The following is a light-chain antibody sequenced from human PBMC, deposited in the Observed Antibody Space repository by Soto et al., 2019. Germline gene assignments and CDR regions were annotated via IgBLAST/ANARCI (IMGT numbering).Light chain of an antibody. V-gene: IGKV3-20*01. CDR2: DGS. Sequence: PGERATLSCRASQSVNINLAWYQQKPGQAPRLVIYDGSHRATDIPARFSGSGSGTDFTLTISRLEPEDFAVYYCQQYGSSRTFGQGTKVDIK. CDR3: QQYGSSRT. J-gene: IGKJ1*01. CDR1: QSVNIN.